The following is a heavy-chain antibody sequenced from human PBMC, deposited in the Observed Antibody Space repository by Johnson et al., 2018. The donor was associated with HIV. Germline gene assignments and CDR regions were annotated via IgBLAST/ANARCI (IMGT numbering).Heavy chain of an antibody. D-gene: IGHD6-13*01. Sequence: SNQYFADSVTGRFTISRDNSKTTLYLQMNSLRAEDTAVYYCATALGYDAFDIWGQGTMVTVSS. CDR3: ATALGYDAFDI. CDR2: SNQ. V-gene: IGHV3-30*01. J-gene: IGHJ3*02.